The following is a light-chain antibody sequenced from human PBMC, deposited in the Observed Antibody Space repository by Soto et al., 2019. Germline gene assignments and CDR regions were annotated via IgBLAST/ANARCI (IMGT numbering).Light chain of an antibody. CDR3: SSYAGSNNYYV. CDR1: SNDVGGYNY. V-gene: IGLV2-8*01. CDR2: EVS. Sequence: QAAPNPAPPASRAPGQSVTISRTGNSNDVGGYNYVSWYQLHPDKAPKLMIYEVSKRPSGVPDRFSGFKSGNTASLTVSGLQAEDEADYCCSSYAGSNNYYVFGTGTKVTVL. J-gene: IGLJ1*01.